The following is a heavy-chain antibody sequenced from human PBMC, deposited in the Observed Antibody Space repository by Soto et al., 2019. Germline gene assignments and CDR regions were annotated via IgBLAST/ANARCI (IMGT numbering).Heavy chain of an antibody. V-gene: IGHV4-59*01. Sequence: SETLSLTCTVSGGSISSYYWSWIRQPPGKGLEWIGYIYYSGSTNYNPSLKSRVTISVDTSKNQFSLKLSSVTAADTAVYYCASSDSSGWYPLFAIWGQGTLVTVSS. CDR1: GGSISSYY. CDR3: ASSDSSGWYPLFAI. D-gene: IGHD6-19*01. J-gene: IGHJ4*02. CDR2: IYYSGST.